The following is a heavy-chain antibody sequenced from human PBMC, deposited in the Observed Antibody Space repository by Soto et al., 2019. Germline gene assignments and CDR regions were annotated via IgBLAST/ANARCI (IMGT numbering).Heavy chain of an antibody. Sequence: PGGSLRLSCAASGFTFSSYAMSWVRQAPGKGLEWVSAISGSGGSTYYADSVKGRFTISRDNSKNTLYLQMNSLRAEDTAVYYCAKSQGLRASQIYYYYGMDVWGQGTTVTVSS. D-gene: IGHD3-16*01. V-gene: IGHV3-23*01. CDR3: AKSQGLRASQIYYYYGMDV. J-gene: IGHJ6*02. CDR2: ISGSGGST. CDR1: GFTFSSYA.